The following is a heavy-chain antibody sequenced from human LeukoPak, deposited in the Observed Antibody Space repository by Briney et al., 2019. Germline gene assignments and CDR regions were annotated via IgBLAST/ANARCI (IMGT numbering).Heavy chain of an antibody. D-gene: IGHD5-24*01. CDR3: ARYGWPPAGVDY. V-gene: IGHV3-53*01. CDR2: IYSGGST. J-gene: IGHJ4*02. CDR1: GFTVSSNY. Sequence: GGSLRLSCAASGFTVSSNYMSWVRQAPGKGLEWVSVIYSGGSTYYADSVKGRFTISRDNSKNTLYLQMNSLRAEDTAVYYCARYGWPPAGVDYWGQGTLVTVSS.